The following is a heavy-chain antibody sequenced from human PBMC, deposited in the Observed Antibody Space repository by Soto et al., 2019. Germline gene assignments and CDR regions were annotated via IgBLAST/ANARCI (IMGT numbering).Heavy chain of an antibody. CDR3: ARGVHYDSSGYYYFY. CDR1: GGTFSTYA. V-gene: IGHV1-69*01. J-gene: IGHJ4*02. Sequence: QVQLVQSGAEVKKPGSSVKVSCKASGGTFSTYAIDWVRQAPGQGLEWMGGIIPLFGTAKYAQNFQGRITITADESTNPAYMELRSLSSQDTAVYYWARGVHYDSSGYYYFYWGQGTLVTVAS. CDR2: IIPLFGTA. D-gene: IGHD3-22*01.